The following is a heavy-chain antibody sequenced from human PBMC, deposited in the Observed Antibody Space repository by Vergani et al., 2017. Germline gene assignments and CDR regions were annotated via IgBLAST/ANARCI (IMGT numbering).Heavy chain of an antibody. CDR1: GFTFSSYA. D-gene: IGHD3-22*01. J-gene: IGHJ4*02. CDR3: AREPGSVYYDSSGYYYELAREYYFDY. CDR2: ISYDGSNK. Sequence: QVQLVESGGGVVQPGRSLRLSCAASGFTFSSYAMHWVRQAPGKGLEWVAVISYDGSNKYYADSVKGRFTISRDNSKNTLYLQMNSLRAEDTAVYYCAREPGSVYYDSSGYYYELAREYYFDYWGQGILVTVSS. V-gene: IGHV3-30*01.